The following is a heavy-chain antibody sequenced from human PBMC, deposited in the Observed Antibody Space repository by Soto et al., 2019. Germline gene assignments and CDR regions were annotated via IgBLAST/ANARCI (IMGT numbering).Heavy chain of an antibody. CDR3: ARDRYSSSWYPPSYFDY. Sequence: EVQLVESGGGLVQPGGSLRLSCVASGFTFSSYSMNWVRQTPGKGLEWVSYISSSSSTIYYADSVKGRFTISRDNAKNSLYLQMNSLRDEDTAVYYCARDRYSSSWYPPSYFDYWGQGTLVTVSS. CDR2: ISSSSSTI. D-gene: IGHD6-13*01. CDR1: GFTFSSYS. V-gene: IGHV3-48*02. J-gene: IGHJ4*02.